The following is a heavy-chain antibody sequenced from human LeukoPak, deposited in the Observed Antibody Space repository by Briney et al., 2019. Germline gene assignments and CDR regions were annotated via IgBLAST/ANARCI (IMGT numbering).Heavy chain of an antibody. D-gene: IGHD1-1*01. CDR1: GAPIPYSGPYY. V-gene: IGHV4-39*07. CDR2: VYSSGKT. J-gene: IGHJ5*02. Sequence: SETLSLTCTVSGAPIPYSGPYYWSWIRQPAGKRLEYIGSVYSSGKTYYNPSLQTRVTVSLDRSRNQFSLSLYSSTAADTAVYYCARGISTTLSHSWFDPWSQGTLVTVSS. CDR3: ARGISTTLSHSWFDP.